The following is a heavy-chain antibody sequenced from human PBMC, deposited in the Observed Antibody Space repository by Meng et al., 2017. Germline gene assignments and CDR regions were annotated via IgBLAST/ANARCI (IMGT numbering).Heavy chain of an antibody. CDR1: GFTFSSYE. Sequence: GGSLRLSCAASGFTFSSYEMNWVRQAPGKGLEWVSYISISGSSIYYADSVKGRFTISRDNSKNTLYLQMNSLRAEDTAVYYCACYSSGYYLPKYDHAFDIWGQGTMVTVSS. D-gene: IGHD3-22*01. V-gene: IGHV3-48*03. CDR2: ISISGSSI. J-gene: IGHJ3*02. CDR3: ACYSSGYYLPKYDHAFDI.